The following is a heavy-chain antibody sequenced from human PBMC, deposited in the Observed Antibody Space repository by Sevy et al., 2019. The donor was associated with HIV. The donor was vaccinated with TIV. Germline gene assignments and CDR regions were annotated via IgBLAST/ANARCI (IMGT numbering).Heavy chain of an antibody. CDR1: GFSFRRYA. Sequence: GGSLRPSCEASGFSFRRYAMHWVRQAPGKGLEWLTVISYDGRNEYYVDSVKGRFTISRDNSKNTLYLQMNSLRPEDTAIYYCARDGGGDYFDYWGQGTLVTVSS. J-gene: IGHJ4*02. D-gene: IGHD3-10*01. CDR2: ISYDGRNE. V-gene: IGHV3-30*04. CDR3: ARDGGGDYFDY.